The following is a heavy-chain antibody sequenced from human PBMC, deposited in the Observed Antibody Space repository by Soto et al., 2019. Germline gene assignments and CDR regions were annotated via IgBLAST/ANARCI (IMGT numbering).Heavy chain of an antibody. CDR2: INPNSGGT. Sequence: QVQLVQSGAEVKKPGASVTVSCKASGYTFTGYYMHWVRQAPGQGLEWMGWINPNSGGTNYAQKFHGRVTMTRDTSISTAYMELSMLRSDDPAVYYCASDAIVGATSYGMAVLGQGTTVTVSS. J-gene: IGHJ6*02. CDR1: GYTFTGYY. CDR3: ASDAIVGATSYGMAV. V-gene: IGHV1-2*02. D-gene: IGHD1-26*01.